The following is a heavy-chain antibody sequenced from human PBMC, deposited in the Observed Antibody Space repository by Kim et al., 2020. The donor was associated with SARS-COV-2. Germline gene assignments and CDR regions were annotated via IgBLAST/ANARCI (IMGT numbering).Heavy chain of an antibody. CDR3: ATGEGASSSLDY. D-gene: IGHD1-26*01. Sequence: NYAQKLQGRVTMTTDTSTSTAYMELRSLRSDNTAVYYCATGEGASSSLDYWGQGTLVTVSS. V-gene: IGHV1-18*01. J-gene: IGHJ4*02.